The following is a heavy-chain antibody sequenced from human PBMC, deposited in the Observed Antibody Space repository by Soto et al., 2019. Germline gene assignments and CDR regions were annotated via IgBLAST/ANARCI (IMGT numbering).Heavy chain of an antibody. J-gene: IGHJ4*02. D-gene: IGHD6-13*01. V-gene: IGHV3-30*18. CDR2: ISYDGSNK. CDR1: GFTFSSHA. CDR3: AKGRGRLGAAGYYFDY. Sequence: GGSLRLSCAASGFTFSSHAMHWVRQAPGKGLEWVTIISYDGSNKYYADSVKGRFTISRDNSKNTLYLQMNSLRAEDTAVYYCAKGRGRLGAAGYYFDYWGQGTPVTVSS.